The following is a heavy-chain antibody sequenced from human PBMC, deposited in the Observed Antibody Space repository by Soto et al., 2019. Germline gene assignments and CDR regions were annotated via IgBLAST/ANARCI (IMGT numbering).Heavy chain of an antibody. Sequence: QVQLVQSGAEVKKPGSSLKVSCKASGGTFSSYTISCVRQAPGQGLEWMGRIIPILGIANYAQKFQGRVTITADKSTSTAYIELSSLRSDDTALYYCARARYCSGGSCYFDYWGQGPLVTVSS. V-gene: IGHV1-69*02. CDR2: IIPILGIA. CDR1: GGTFSSYT. J-gene: IGHJ4*02. D-gene: IGHD2-15*01. CDR3: ARARYCSGGSCYFDY.